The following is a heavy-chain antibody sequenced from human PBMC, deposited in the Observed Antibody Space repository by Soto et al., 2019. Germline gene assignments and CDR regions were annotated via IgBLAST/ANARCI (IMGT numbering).Heavy chain of an antibody. D-gene: IGHD6-19*01. V-gene: IGHV2-5*02. CDR2: IYWDDDE. Sequence: QITLKESGPTLVKPTQTLTLTCTFSGFSLSTRGVGVGWIRQPPGKALEWLALIYWDDDEWYSPSLKSRLTATKDTSNNPVALATPHMDPVDTATYYCAHRSGGWQYYFDYWGQGTLATVSS. CDR1: GFSLSTRGVG. J-gene: IGHJ4*02. CDR3: AHRSGGWQYYFDY.